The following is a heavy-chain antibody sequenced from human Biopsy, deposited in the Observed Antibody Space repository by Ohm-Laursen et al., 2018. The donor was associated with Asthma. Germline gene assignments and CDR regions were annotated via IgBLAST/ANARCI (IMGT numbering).Heavy chain of an antibody. V-gene: IGHV3-30*03. D-gene: IGHD3-22*01. J-gene: IGHJ4*02. CDR3: ARPYCSDRSGYYGY. CDR2: ISYDGSNK. Sequence: SLRLSCAASGFIFSNYGMHWVRQAPGKGLEWVAVISYDGSNKYYADSVKGRFTVSRDNSKSTLYLQMNSLRAEDTAVYFCARPYCSDRSGYYGYWGQGTLVTVSS. CDR1: GFIFSNYG.